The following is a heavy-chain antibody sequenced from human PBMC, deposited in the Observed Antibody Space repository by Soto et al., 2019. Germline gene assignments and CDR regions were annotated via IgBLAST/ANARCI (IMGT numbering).Heavy chain of an antibody. CDR3: ARVRSPVEMVSIFAYYYYGMDV. CDR2: INPNSGGT. Sequence: GASVNVSCKASGYTFTGYYMHWVRQAPGQGLEWMGWINPNSGGTNYAQKFQGWVTMTTDASTSTAYMELSRLRSEDTVVYYCARVRSPVEMVSIFAYYYYGMDVWGQGTTVPVSS. CDR1: GYTFTGYY. V-gene: IGHV1-2*04. J-gene: IGHJ6*02. D-gene: IGHD3-10*01.